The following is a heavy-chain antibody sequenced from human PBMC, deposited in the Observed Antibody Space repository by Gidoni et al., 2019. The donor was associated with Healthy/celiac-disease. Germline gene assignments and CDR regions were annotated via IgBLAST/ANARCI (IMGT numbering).Heavy chain of an antibody. CDR2: ISYDGSNK. CDR3: ARGDLGGGQGY. D-gene: IGHD2-15*01. J-gene: IGHJ4*02. CDR1: GFTFSSYA. V-gene: IGHV3-30-3*01. Sequence: QVQLVESGGGVVQPGRSLRLSCAASGFTFSSYAMHGVRQAPGKGLAWVAVISYDGSNKYYADSVKGRFTISRDNSKNTLYLQMNSLRAEDTAVYYCARGDLGGGQGYWGQGTLVTVSS.